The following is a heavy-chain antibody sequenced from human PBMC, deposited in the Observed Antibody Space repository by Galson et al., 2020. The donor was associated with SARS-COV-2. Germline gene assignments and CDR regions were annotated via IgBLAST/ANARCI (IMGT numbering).Heavy chain of an antibody. CDR1: GFTISNYE. CDR2: ISSSGSTI. V-gene: IGHV3-48*03. CDR3: AGLDAYGPGY. Sequence: TGGSLRHSCAASGFTISNYEMNWVRQAPGKGLEWDSYISSSGSTIHSADSVKGRSTISRDNAKSSQSLQMNSLTAEDTAVYYCAGLDAYGPGYWGQGTLVTVSS. D-gene: IGHD2-21*01. J-gene: IGHJ4*02.